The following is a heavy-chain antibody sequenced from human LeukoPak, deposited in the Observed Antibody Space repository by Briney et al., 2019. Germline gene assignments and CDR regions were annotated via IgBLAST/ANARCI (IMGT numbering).Heavy chain of an antibody. CDR1: GGSFSSHY. J-gene: IGHJ4*02. D-gene: IGHD6-13*01. V-gene: IGHV4-34*01. CDR3: ARGPNPYSRYYFDY. CDR2: INPRGST. Sequence: SETLSLTCGVSGGSFSSHYWTWIRQPPGKGLEWIGEINPRGSTNYNPSLESRVTVSADTSRNQLSLSLTSVTAADSAVYYCARGPNPYSRYYFDYWGQGTLVTVSS.